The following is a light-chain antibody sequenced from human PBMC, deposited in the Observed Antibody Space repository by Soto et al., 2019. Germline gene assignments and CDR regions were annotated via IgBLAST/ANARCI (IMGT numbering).Light chain of an antibody. CDR3: SSYTSRSTYV. J-gene: IGLJ1*01. V-gene: IGLV2-14*01. Sequence: QSALTQPASVSGSPGQSITISCTGTSSDVGAYNFVSWSQQHPGKAPKLMIYAVSHRVSGVSDRFSASKSGNTASLTISGLQSGDEADYYCSSYTSRSTYVFGTGTKLTVL. CDR1: SSDVGAYNF. CDR2: AVS.